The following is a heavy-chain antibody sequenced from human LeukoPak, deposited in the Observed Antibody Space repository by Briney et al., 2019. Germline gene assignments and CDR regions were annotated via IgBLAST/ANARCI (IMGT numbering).Heavy chain of an antibody. V-gene: IGHV3-23*01. D-gene: IGHD6-19*01. CDR3: AKGTDSSGWRNWFDP. Sequence: GGSLRLSCAASGFTFSSYAMGWVRQAPGKGLEWVSAISGSGGSTYYADSVKGRFTISRDNSKNTLYLQMNSLRAEDTAVYYCAKGTDSSGWRNWFDPWGQGTLVTVSS. CDR1: GFTFSSYA. J-gene: IGHJ5*02. CDR2: ISGSGGST.